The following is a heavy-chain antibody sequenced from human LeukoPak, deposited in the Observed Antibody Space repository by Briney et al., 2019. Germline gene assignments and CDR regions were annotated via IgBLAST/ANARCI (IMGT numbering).Heavy chain of an antibody. CDR3: ARDEEWELPLDY. Sequence: PGGSLRLSCAASGFRFSSYAMSWVRQAPGKGLEWVSAISGSGVSTYYADSVKGRFTVSRDNSKNTLYLQMSSLRAEDTAVYYCARDEEWELPLDYWGQGTLVTVSS. V-gene: IGHV3-23*01. CDR1: GFRFSSYA. D-gene: IGHD1-26*01. CDR2: ISGSGVST. J-gene: IGHJ4*02.